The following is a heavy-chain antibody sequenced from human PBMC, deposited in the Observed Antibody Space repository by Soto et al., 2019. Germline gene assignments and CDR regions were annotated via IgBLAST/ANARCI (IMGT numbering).Heavy chain of an antibody. Sequence: PGESLTISCKGSGYSFTSYWIGWVRQMPGKGLEWKGIIYPGDSDTRYSPSFQGQVTISADKSISTAYLQWSSLKASDTAMYYCATRVQDPGKYYYGMDVWGQGTTVTV. D-gene: IGHD6-13*01. J-gene: IGHJ6*02. V-gene: IGHV5-51*01. CDR2: IYPGDSDT. CDR1: GYSFTSYW. CDR3: ATRVQDPGKYYYGMDV.